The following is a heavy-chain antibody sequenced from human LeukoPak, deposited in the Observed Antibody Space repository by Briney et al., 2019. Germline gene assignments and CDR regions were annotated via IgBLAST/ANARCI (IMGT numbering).Heavy chain of an antibody. CDR1: GSSISTYF. Sequence: KPSETLTLTCTVSGSSISTYFWTWIRQPPGKGLEWIGYIYSSRSTNYNHSLKSRVTISGDTAKNQVSLKLTTVTAADTAMYYCARQVYGSPYAFDIWGQGTVVTVSS. J-gene: IGHJ3*02. V-gene: IGHV4-59*08. CDR3: ARQVYGSPYAFDI. D-gene: IGHD1-26*01. CDR2: IYSSRST.